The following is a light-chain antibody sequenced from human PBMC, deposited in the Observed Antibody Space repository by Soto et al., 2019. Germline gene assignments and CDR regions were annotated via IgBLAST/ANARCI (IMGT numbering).Light chain of an antibody. CDR2: DVS. CDR1: SSDVGGYKF. CDR3: RSYTSSGTLVV. J-gene: IGLJ2*01. Sequence: QSALTQPASVSGSPGQSITISCTGTSSDVGGYKFVSWYQQHPGKAPKLMIYDVSNRPSGVSNRFSGSKSGNTASLTISGLQAEAEADYYCRSYTSSGTLVVFGRGTKLTVL. V-gene: IGLV2-14*01.